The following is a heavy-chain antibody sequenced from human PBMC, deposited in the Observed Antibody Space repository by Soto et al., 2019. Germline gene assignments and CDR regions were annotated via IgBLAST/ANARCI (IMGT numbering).Heavy chain of an antibody. Sequence: GGSLRPSCAASGFTFSTYWMSWVRQAPGKGLEWVANIKQDGSEKYYVDSVKGRFTISRDNAKNSLYLQMNSLRAEDTAVYYCARDPNIVVVPAATYYYYGMDVWGQGTTVTVSS. D-gene: IGHD2-2*01. CDR2: IKQDGSEK. CDR3: ARDPNIVVVPAATYYYYGMDV. CDR1: GFTFSTYW. V-gene: IGHV3-7*04. J-gene: IGHJ6*02.